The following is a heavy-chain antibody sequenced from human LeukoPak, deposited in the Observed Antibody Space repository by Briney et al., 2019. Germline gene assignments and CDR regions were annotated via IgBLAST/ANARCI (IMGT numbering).Heavy chain of an antibody. CDR1: GYTLTTYG. V-gene: IGHV1-18*01. CDR2: ISAYNGNT. Sequence: ASVKVSCKASGYTLTTYGISWVRQAPGQGLEWMGWISAYNGNTNYAQKLQGRVTMTTDTSTSTAYMELRSLRSDDTAVYYCARDGYYDILTGEAYDAFDIWGQGTMVTVSS. J-gene: IGHJ3*02. D-gene: IGHD3-9*01. CDR3: ARDGYYDILTGEAYDAFDI.